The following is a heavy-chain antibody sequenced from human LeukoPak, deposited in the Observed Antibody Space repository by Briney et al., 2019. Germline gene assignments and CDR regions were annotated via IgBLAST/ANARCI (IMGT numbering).Heavy chain of an antibody. Sequence: PSETLSLTCTVSGYSISSGYYWGWIRQPPGKGLEWIGSIYHSGSTYYNSSLKSRVTISVDTSKNQFSLKLSSVTAADTAVYYCARVEELGYCSGGSCYSDTSNDAFDIWGQGTMVTVSS. V-gene: IGHV4-38-2*02. CDR1: GYSISSGYY. CDR3: ARVEELGYCSGGSCYSDTSNDAFDI. D-gene: IGHD2-15*01. J-gene: IGHJ3*02. CDR2: IYHSGST.